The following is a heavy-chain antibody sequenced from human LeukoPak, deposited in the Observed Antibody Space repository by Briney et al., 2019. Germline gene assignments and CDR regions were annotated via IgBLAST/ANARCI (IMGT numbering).Heavy chain of an antibody. CDR1: GFTVSSNY. V-gene: IGHV3-53*01. CDR3: ARDLSFYYDSGGSVFD. J-gene: IGHJ4*02. D-gene: IGHD3-22*01. CDR2: IYSGGST. Sequence: GGSLRLSCAASGFTVSSNYMSWVRQAPGKGLEWVSVIYSGGSTYYADSVKGRFTISRDNSKNTLYLQMNSLRAEDTAVYYCARDLSFYYDSGGSVFDWGQGTLVTVSS.